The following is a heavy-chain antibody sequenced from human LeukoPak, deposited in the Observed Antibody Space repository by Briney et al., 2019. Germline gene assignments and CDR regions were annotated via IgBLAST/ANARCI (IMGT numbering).Heavy chain of an antibody. V-gene: IGHV3-20*04. CDR3: ARSEDSSGYSYYFDY. J-gene: IGHJ4*02. Sequence: GGSLRLSCAASGFTFDDYGMSWVRQAPGKGLEWLSGINWNGGSTGYADSVKGRFTISRDNAKNSLYLQMNSLRAEDTALYYCARSEDSSGYSYYFDYWGQGTPVTVSS. CDR2: INWNGGST. D-gene: IGHD3-22*01. CDR1: GFTFDDYG.